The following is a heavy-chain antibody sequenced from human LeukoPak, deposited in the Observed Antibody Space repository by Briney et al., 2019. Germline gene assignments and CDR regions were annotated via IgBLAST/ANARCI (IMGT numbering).Heavy chain of an antibody. J-gene: IGHJ6*03. CDR1: GYTFTSYD. CDR3: ARGVRLAAAYYYYMDV. CDR2: MNPNSGNT. V-gene: IGHV1-8*01. D-gene: IGHD6-13*01. Sequence: ASVRVSCKASGYTFTSYDINWVRQATGQGLEWMGWMNPNSGNTGYAQKFQGRVTMTRNTSISTAYMELSSLRSEDTAVYYCARGVRLAAAYYYYMDVWGKGTTVTVSS.